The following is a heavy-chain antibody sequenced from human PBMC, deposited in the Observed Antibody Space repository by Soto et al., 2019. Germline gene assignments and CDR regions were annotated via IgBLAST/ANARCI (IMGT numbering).Heavy chain of an antibody. CDR1: GGTFSSYA. CDR2: IIPMFGTA. D-gene: IGHD2-8*01. J-gene: IGHJ4*02. CDR3: ARDRTPLMVYDD. Sequence: ASVKVSCKASGGTFSSYAIRWVRQAPGQGLEWMGGIIPMFGTANYAQKFQGRVTITADKSTSTAYMELSSLGSEDTAVYYCARDRTPLMVYDDWGQGTLVTVSS. V-gene: IGHV1-69*06.